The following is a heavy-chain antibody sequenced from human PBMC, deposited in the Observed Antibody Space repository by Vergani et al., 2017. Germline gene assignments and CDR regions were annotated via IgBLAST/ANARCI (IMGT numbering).Heavy chain of an antibody. V-gene: IGHV4-30-4*01. CDR3: VKEPEPVWGDSDS. CDR2: IYYSGST. D-gene: IGHD1-14*01. CDR1: GDSIISGGNY. J-gene: IGHJ5*01. Sequence: QVQLQESGPGLVKPSQTLSLTCTVSGDSIISGGNYWSWIRQTPGKGLEWIGSIYYSGSTYYNPAFKSRVTLSLDKSKNQFSLILTSVTVADTAMYFCVKEPEPVWGDSDSWGRGTLVTVSS.